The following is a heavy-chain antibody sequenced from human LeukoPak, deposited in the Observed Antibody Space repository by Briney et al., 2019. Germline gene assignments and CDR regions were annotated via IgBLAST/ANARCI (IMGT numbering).Heavy chain of an antibody. CDR1: GFTFSSHA. J-gene: IGHJ4*02. CDR2: LSGSGYNT. Sequence: GGSLRLSCAASGFTFSSHALSWVRQAPGKGLEWVSSLSGSGYNTYYADSVKGRFTISRDNSKNTLYLQMNSLRAEDTAVYYCAKAERTYYYDSSGYYHPYYFDYWGQGTLVTVSS. D-gene: IGHD3-22*01. CDR3: AKAERTYYYDSSGYYHPYYFDY. V-gene: IGHV3-23*01.